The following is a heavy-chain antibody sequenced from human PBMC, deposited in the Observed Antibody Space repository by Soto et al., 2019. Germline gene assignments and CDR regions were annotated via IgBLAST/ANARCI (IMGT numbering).Heavy chain of an antibody. V-gene: IGHV4-31*03. CDR1: GGPISSGAYY. D-gene: IGHD3-22*01. CDR2: MHYSGIA. J-gene: IGHJ5*02. CDR3: ARYYFDNSGYSNWFDP. Sequence: QVQLQESGPGLVKPSQTLSLTCTVSGGPISSGAYYWSWIRQHSEKGLEWIGYMHYSGIAYYNPSLTTRVTISVDTSKNQFSLKLSSVTAADTAVYYCARYYFDNSGYSNWFDPWGRGTLVTVSS.